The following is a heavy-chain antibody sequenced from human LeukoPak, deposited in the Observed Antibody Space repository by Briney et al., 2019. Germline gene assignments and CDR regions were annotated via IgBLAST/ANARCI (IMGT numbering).Heavy chain of an antibody. Sequence: GSLRLSCAASGFTFSDYYMSWIRQPPGKGLEWIGSIYHSGSTYYNPSLKSRVIISVDTSKDQFSLKLSSVTAADTAVYYCARDGGVTYYYFYYYMDVWGKGTTVTVSS. CDR3: ARDGGVTYYYFYYYMDV. D-gene: IGHD3-16*01. CDR2: IYHSGST. CDR1: GFTFSDYY. V-gene: IGHV4-38-2*02. J-gene: IGHJ6*03.